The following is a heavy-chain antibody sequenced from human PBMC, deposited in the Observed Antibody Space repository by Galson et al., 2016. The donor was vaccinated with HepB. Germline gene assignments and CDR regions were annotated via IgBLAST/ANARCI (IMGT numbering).Heavy chain of an antibody. Sequence: TIYYADSVKGRFTISRDNAKNLLYLQMNSLRAEDTAVHYCARQYGGGAHHCDSWGHGTLVTVSS. D-gene: IGHD3-16*01. CDR3: ARQYGGGAHHCDS. CDR2: TI. J-gene: IGHJ5*01. V-gene: IGHV3-11*01.